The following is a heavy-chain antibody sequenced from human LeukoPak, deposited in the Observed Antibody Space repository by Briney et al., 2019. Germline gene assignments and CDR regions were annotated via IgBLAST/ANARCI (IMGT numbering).Heavy chain of an antibody. D-gene: IGHD5-18*01. CDR1: GFTFSSSW. V-gene: IGHV3-7*01. J-gene: IGHJ4*02. CDR3: ARGGLDGWIHLWPSSHFDY. CDR2: LKQDGSET. Sequence: PGGSLRLSCAASGFTFSSSWMNWVRQAPGKGLVWVANLKQDGSETYYVDSVKGRFTISRDNARNSLYLQMSSLRVEDTAVYYCARGGLDGWIHLWPSSHFDYWGQGTLVTVSS.